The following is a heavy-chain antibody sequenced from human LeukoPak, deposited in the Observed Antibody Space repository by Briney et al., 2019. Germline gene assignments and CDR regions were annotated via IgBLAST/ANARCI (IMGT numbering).Heavy chain of an antibody. J-gene: IGHJ4*02. Sequence: GGSLRLSCAASGFTFSSCIMGWVRQAPGKGLEWVSTISGGGGTTYYVDSVKGRFTISRDNSKNTLYLQMSSLRVEDTAVYCCAKGGIAARLTDYWGQGTLVTVSS. D-gene: IGHD6-6*01. V-gene: IGHV3-23*01. CDR2: ISGGGGTT. CDR1: GFTFSSCI. CDR3: AKGGIAARLTDY.